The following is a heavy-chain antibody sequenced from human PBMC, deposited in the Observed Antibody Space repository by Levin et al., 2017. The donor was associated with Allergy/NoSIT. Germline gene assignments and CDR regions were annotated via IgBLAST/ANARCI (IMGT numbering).Heavy chain of an antibody. J-gene: IGHJ4*02. V-gene: IGHV4-34*01. D-gene: IGHD2-2*01. CDR2: IHYSGST. CDR3: ARERGYCSGTNCYGGFWDY. CDR1: GGSISGYY. Sequence: SETLSLTCAVYGGSISGYYWSWIRQPPGKGLEWIGEIHYSGSTNYNPSLKSRVTISVDTSKNQFSLKLSSVTAADTAVYYCARERGYCSGTNCYGGFWDYWGQGTLVTVSS.